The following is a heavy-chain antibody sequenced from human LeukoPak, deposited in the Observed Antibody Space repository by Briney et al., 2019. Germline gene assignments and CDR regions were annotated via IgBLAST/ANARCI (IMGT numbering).Heavy chain of an antibody. CDR1: GYTFTGYY. V-gene: IGHV1-2*02. CDR3: ARGPAGIAVAGTNYYYYMDV. D-gene: IGHD6-19*01. CDR2: INPNSGGT. J-gene: IGHJ6*03. Sequence: ASVKVSCKASGYTFTGYYMHWVRQAPGQGLEWMGWINPNSGGTNYAQKFQGRVTMTRDTSISTAYMELSRLRSDDTAVYYCARGPAGIAVAGTNYYYYMDVWGKGTTVTISS.